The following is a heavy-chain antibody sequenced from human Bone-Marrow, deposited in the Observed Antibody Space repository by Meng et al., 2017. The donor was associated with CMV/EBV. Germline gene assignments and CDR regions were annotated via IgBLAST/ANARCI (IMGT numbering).Heavy chain of an antibody. CDR2: ISSSSSYI. CDR1: GFTFSSYS. Sequence: GESLKISCAASGFTFSSYSMNWVRQAPGKVLEWVSSISSSSSYIYYADSVKGRFTISRDNAKNTLYLQMNSLRAEDTAAYYCARDCSSTSCYTDWGQGTLVTVSS. CDR3: ARDCSSTSCYTD. D-gene: IGHD2-2*02. V-gene: IGHV3-21*01. J-gene: IGHJ4*02.